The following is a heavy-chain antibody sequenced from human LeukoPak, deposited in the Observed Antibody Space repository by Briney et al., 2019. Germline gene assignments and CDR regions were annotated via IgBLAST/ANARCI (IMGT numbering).Heavy chain of an antibody. Sequence: SETLSLTCTVSGGSISSYYWSWLRQPAGKGLEWVGRIYTSGSTNYNPSLKSRVTMSVDTSKNQFSLKLSSVTAADTAVYYCARVQLAYYYYYMDVWGKGTTVTVSS. CDR2: IYTSGST. J-gene: IGHJ6*03. V-gene: IGHV4-4*07. D-gene: IGHD1-1*01. CDR3: ARVQLAYYYYYMDV. CDR1: GGSISSYY.